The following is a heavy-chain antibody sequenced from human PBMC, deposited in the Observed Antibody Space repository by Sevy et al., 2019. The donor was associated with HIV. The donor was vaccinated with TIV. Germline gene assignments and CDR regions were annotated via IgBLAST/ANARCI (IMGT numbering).Heavy chain of an antibody. Sequence: ASVKVSCKASGYTFTGYYMHWVRQAPGQGLEWMGRINPNSGGTNYAQKFQGRVTMTRDTSISTAYMELSRLRSDDTAVYYCARDGPPHYDILTGYDWFDPWGQGTLVTVSS. V-gene: IGHV1-2*06. CDR1: GYTFTGYY. J-gene: IGHJ5*02. CDR2: INPNSGGT. D-gene: IGHD3-9*01. CDR3: ARDGPPHYDILTGYDWFDP.